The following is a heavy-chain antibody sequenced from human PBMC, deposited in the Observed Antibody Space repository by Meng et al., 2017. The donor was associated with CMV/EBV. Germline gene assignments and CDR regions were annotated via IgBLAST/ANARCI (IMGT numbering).Heavy chain of an antibody. CDR1: GFTFSSYA. J-gene: IGHJ4*02. Sequence: GESLKISCAASGFTFSSYAMHWVRQAPGKGLEWVAVISYDGSNKYYADSVKGRFTTSRDNSKNTLYLQMNSLRAEDTAVYYCARGLGTLRFLEWLPLDFDYWGQGTLVTVSS. CDR2: ISYDGSNK. CDR3: ARGLGTLRFLEWLPLDFDY. V-gene: IGHV3-30*04. D-gene: IGHD3-3*01.